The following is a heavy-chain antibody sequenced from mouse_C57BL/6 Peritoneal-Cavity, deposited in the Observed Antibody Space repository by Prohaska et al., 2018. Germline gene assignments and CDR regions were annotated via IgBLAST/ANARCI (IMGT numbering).Heavy chain of an antibody. Sequence: EVRLVESGGGLVQPKGSLKLSCAASGFSFNTYAMNWVRQAPGNGFEWVARIRSKSNNYATYYADSGKDRFTISRDDSESMLYLQMNNLKTEDTAMYYCVSYSSMDYWGQGTSVTVSS. CDR3: VSYSSMDY. D-gene: IGHD2-1*01. CDR1: GFSFNTYA. J-gene: IGHJ4*01. V-gene: IGHV10-1*01. CDR2: IRSKSNNYAT.